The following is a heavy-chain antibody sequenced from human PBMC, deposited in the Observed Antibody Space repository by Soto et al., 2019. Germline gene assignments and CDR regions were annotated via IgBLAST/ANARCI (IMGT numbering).Heavy chain of an antibody. CDR3: ARDRYPFDY. Sequence: GGSLRLSCAASGFNFGFYAMHWVRRAPGKGLEWVAVISFDGSNKYYADSVKGRITVSRDNSKNTLYLQMNSLRAEDTAVYYCARDRYPFDYWGQGTLVTVSS. CDR2: ISFDGSNK. CDR1: GFNFGFYA. J-gene: IGHJ4*02. V-gene: IGHV3-30*03. D-gene: IGHD1-26*01.